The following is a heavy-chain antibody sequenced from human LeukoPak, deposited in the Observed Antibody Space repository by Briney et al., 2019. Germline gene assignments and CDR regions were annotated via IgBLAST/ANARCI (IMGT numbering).Heavy chain of an antibody. CDR3: ARGAWLLRGRRGSDFDY. J-gene: IGHJ4*02. V-gene: IGHV4-34*01. CDR1: GGSFSGYY. Sequence: SETLSLTCAVYGGSFSGYYWSWIRQPPGKGLEWIGEINHSGSTNYNPSLKSRVTISVDTSKDQFSLKLSSVTAADTAVYYCARGAWLLRGRRGSDFDYWGQGTLVTVSS. CDR2: INHSGST. D-gene: IGHD3-22*01.